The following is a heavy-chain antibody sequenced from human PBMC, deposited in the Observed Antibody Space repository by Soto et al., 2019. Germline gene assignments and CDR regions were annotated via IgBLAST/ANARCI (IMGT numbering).Heavy chain of an antibody. V-gene: IGHV1-69*05. CDR1: GGTFSSYA. CDR2: IIPIFGTA. CDR3: AGGLFMIAAADDY. Sequence: GASVKVSCKASGGTFSSYAISWVRQAPGQGLEWMGGIIPIFGTANFAQKFQGRVTITRNKSMSTAYMELSSLRSEDTAVYYCAGGLFMIAAADDYWGQGTLVTVAS. D-gene: IGHD6-13*01. J-gene: IGHJ4*02.